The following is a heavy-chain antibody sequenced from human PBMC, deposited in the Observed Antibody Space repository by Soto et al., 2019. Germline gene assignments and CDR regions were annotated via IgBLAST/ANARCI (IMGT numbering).Heavy chain of an antibody. CDR1: GFTFSDYY. J-gene: IGHJ5*02. CDR2: ISSSGSTI. CDR3: ARVRYYSSGSSINWFDP. Sequence: PGGSLRLSCAASGFTFSDYYMSWIRQAPGKGLEWVSCISSSGSTIYYADSVKGRFTISRDNAKNSLYLQMNSLRAEDTAVYYCARVRYYSSGSSINWFDPWGQGSLFTVSS. V-gene: IGHV3-11*01. D-gene: IGHD3-10*01.